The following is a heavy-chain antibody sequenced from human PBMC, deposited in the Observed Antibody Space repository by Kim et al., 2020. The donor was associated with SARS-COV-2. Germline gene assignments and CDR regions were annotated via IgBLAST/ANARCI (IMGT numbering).Heavy chain of an antibody. Sequence: SETLSLTCSVSGVSMISYFWTWIRQPPGKRLEWIGYIQNSGGTTFNPSLKSRVSMSIDTSKNQVSLRLNSVTAADTAVYYCVRGVEDDYRFDLWGRGTLVTVSS. V-gene: IGHV4-59*13. CDR3: VRGVEDDYRFDL. CDR2: IQNSGGT. D-gene: IGHD1-1*01. J-gene: IGHJ2*01. CDR1: GVSMISYF.